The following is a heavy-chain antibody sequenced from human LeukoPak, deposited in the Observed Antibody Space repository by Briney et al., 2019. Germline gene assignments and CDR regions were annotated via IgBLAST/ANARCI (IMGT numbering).Heavy chain of an antibody. V-gene: IGHV3-30*03. CDR1: GFSFSNYG. J-gene: IGHJ4*02. Sequence: GGSLRLSCAASGFSFSNYGMNWVRQAPGKGLEWMARISFDGSNKYYADSLKGRFTISRDNSKNTLYLQMNSLRAEDTAVYYCAREGPRGNSQFDYWGQGTLVTVSS. CDR2: ISFDGSNK. D-gene: IGHD2/OR15-2a*01. CDR3: AREGPRGNSQFDY.